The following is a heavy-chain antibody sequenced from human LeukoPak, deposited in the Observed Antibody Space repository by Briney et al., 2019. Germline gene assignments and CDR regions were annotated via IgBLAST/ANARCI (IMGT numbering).Heavy chain of an antibody. J-gene: IGHJ6*02. CDR1: GFTFSSYS. CDR3: ARDGTREVTIFGVVYYYGMDV. Sequence: GGSLRLSCAASGFTFSSYSMNWVRQAPGKGLEWVSYISSSSSTIYYADSVKGRFTISRDNAKISLYLQMNSLRAEDTAVYYCARDGTREVTIFGVVYYYGMDVWGQGTTVTVSS. CDR2: ISSSSSTI. V-gene: IGHV3-48*01. D-gene: IGHD3-3*01.